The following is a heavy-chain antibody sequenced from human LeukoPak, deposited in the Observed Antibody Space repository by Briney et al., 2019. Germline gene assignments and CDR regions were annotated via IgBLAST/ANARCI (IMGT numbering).Heavy chain of an antibody. D-gene: IGHD2-8*01. CDR1: GCSISSYY. CDR2: IYYSVRT. V-gene: IGHV4-59*08. CDR3: ARHVGRGYCTNGVCSPGWFDP. Sequence: SETLSLTCTVSGCSISSYYWSWIRQPPGKGLEWFGYIYYSVRTNDHPSLKSRVTISVDTSKNQFSLKLSSVTTADTAVYYCARHVGRGYCTNGVCSPGWFDPWGQGTLVTVSS. J-gene: IGHJ5*02.